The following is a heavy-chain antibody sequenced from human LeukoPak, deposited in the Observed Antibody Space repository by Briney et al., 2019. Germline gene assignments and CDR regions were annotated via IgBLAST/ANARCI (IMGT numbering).Heavy chain of an antibody. J-gene: IGHJ3*01. V-gene: IGHV5-51*01. CDR2: IYPDDSDT. Sequence: GESLKISCKTFGYNFTNYWIGWVRQMPGKGLEWMGIIYPDDSDTRYSPSFQGQVTISADKSFTTAYLQWGSLKASDTAMYCCARHSRITKTQSIAFDVWGQGTMVTVS. CDR3: ARHSRITKTQSIAFDV. D-gene: IGHD1-1*01. CDR1: GYNFTNYW.